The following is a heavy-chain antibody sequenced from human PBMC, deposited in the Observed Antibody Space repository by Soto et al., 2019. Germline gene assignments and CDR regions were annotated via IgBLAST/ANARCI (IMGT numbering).Heavy chain of an antibody. CDR1: GFTFSSYA. CDR2: ISGSGGST. J-gene: IGHJ3*02. Sequence: GGSLRLSCAASGFTFSSYAMSWVRQAPGKGLEWVSAISGSGGSTYYADSVKGRFTISRDNSKNTLYLQMNSLRAEDTAVYYCAKALCVSHKSYDAFDIWGQGTLVTVSS. D-gene: IGHD2-21*01. V-gene: IGHV3-23*01. CDR3: AKALCVSHKSYDAFDI.